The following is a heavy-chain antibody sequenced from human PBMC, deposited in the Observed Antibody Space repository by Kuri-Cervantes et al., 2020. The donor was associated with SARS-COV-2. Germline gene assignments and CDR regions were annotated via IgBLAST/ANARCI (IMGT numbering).Heavy chain of an antibody. D-gene: IGHD4-17*01. Sequence: GSLRLSCAVYGGSFSGHYWSWIRQPPGKGLEWIGEINHSGSTNYNPSLKSRVTISVDTSKNQFSLKLSSVTAADTAVYYCARATKADYGDYIDAFDIWGQGTMVTVSS. CDR1: GGSFSGHY. V-gene: IGHV4-34*01. CDR2: INHSGST. CDR3: ARATKADYGDYIDAFDI. J-gene: IGHJ3*02.